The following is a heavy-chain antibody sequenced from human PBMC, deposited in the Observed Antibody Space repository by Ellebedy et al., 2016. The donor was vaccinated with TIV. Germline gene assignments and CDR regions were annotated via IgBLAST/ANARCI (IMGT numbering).Heavy chain of an antibody. D-gene: IGHD1-26*01. Sequence: GESLKISCAASGFTFSSYGMHLVRQAPGKGLEWVAVIWCDGGNKNYAHSVKGRFTISSDNSKNTLYLQMNRLGAEDTAVYYCARGGSYYADYWGQGTLVTVSS. J-gene: IGHJ4*02. CDR1: GFTFSSYG. CDR3: ARGGSYYADY. V-gene: IGHV3-33*01. CDR2: IWCDGGNK.